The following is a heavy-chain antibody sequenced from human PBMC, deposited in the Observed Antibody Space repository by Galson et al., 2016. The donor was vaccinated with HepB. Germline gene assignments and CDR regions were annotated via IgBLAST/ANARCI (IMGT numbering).Heavy chain of an antibody. Sequence: ETLSLTCTVSGDSISSSSYYWGWIRQPPGKALEWVSLIYSSGNTHYADSVKGRFTISRDSSKNTVYLQMNSLRVDDTAVYYCARGGGAAAAAWGRGTLVTVSS. CDR1: GDSISSSSYY. V-gene: IGHV3-53*01. CDR2: IYSSGNT. J-gene: IGHJ2*01. D-gene: IGHD6-13*01. CDR3: ARGGGAAAAA.